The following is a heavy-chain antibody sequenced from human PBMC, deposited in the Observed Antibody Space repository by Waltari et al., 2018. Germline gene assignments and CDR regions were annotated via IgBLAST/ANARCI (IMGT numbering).Heavy chain of an antibody. D-gene: IGHD1-26*01. J-gene: IGHJ3*01. Sequence: QVQLVESGGGVVQPGRSLRLSCAASGFSFSDFGMHWVRQAPGKGLEWVAVVWYDGIKKNYAASVKGRFTIFRDNSRNTLDLQMNSLRVEDTAVYYCAKATYSGTYFDAFDVWGRGTMVTVSS. CDR1: GFSFSDFG. V-gene: IGHV3-33*03. CDR2: VWYDGIKK. CDR3: AKATYSGTYFDAFDV.